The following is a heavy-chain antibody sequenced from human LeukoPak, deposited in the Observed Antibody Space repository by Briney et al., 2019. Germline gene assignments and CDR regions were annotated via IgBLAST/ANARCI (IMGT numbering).Heavy chain of an antibody. V-gene: IGHV4-4*07. Sequence: SETLSLTCTVSGGSISSYYWSWIRQPAGKGLEWIGRIYTSGSTNYNPSLKSRVTMSVDTSKNQFSLKLSSVTAADTAVYYCARDSLITFGGVIVGRYFDYWGQGTLVTVSS. D-gene: IGHD3-16*02. CDR3: ARDSLITFGGVIVGRYFDY. CDR2: IYTSGST. J-gene: IGHJ4*02. CDR1: GGSISSYY.